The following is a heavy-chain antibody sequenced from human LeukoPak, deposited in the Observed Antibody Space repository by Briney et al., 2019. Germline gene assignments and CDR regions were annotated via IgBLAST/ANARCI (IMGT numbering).Heavy chain of an antibody. CDR1: GFTFSSYW. CDR3: ARDWPPNWFDP. Sequence: GGSLRLSCAASGFTFSSYWMSWVRQAPGKGLEWVANIKQDGSEKYYVDSVKGRLTISRDNAKNSLYLQVNSLRAEDTAVYYCARDWPPNWFDPWGQGTLVTVSS. V-gene: IGHV3-7*04. J-gene: IGHJ5*02. CDR2: IKQDGSEK.